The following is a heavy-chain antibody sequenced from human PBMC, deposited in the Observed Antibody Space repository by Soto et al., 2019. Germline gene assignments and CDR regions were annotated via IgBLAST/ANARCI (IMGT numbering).Heavy chain of an antibody. CDR3: ARGLVRDTIFGVVSLNYFDY. J-gene: IGHJ4*02. D-gene: IGHD3-3*01. Sequence: SETLSLTCTVSGGSISSGDYYWSWIRQPPGKGLEWIGYIYYSGSTYYNPSLKSRVTISVDTSKNQFSLKLSSVTAADTAVYYCARGLVRDTIFGVVSLNYFDYWGQGTLVTVSS. V-gene: IGHV4-30-4*01. CDR2: IYYSGST. CDR1: GGSISSGDYY.